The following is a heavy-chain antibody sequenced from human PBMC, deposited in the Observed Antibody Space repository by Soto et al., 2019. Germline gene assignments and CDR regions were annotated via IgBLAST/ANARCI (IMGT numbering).Heavy chain of an antibody. V-gene: IGHV3-23*01. CDR3: ARVHDFWSGSYYFDY. CDR1: GFIFSRHA. CDR2: IIGSGDTT. J-gene: IGHJ4*02. Sequence: GGSLRLSCAASGFIFSRHAMTWVRQAPGKGLEWVSVIIGSGDTTYYADSVKGRFIISRDNSKNTLYLQMNSLRAEDTAVYYCARVHDFWSGSYYFDYWVQGTLVTVSS. D-gene: IGHD3-3*01.